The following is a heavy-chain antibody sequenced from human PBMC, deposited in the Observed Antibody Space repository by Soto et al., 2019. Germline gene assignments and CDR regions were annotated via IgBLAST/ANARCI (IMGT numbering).Heavy chain of an antibody. V-gene: IGHV2-70*13. CDR1: GVSVSTNGKC. CDR2: IVWEKNK. CDR3: ARSTGYYYYYGVDV. Sequence: SGSTLVNPTQTPPPTRTRSGVSVSTNGKCVRLIPPPPGEALGGPAPIVWEKNKYYSPSLKTPPTNSKDTSKNQVVLTMPNVDPVDTATYYCARSTGYYYYYGVDVWGQGTTVTVSS. J-gene: IGHJ6*02. D-gene: IGHD1-1*01.